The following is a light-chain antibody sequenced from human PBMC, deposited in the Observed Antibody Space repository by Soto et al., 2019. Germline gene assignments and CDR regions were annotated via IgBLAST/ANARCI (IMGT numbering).Light chain of an antibody. CDR3: QQRSNGLT. Sequence: EIVLTQSPATLSLSPGERATLSCRASQSVSSYLAWYQQKPGQAPRLLIYDASNRATGIPTRFSGSWSGTDFTPTISRLEPEDFAVYYCQQRSNGLTFGGGTKVEIK. CDR1: QSVSSY. J-gene: IGKJ4*01. CDR2: DAS. V-gene: IGKV3-11*01.